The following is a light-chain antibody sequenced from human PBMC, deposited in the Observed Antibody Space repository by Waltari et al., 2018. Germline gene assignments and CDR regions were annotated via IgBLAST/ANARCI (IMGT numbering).Light chain of an antibody. CDR1: QSLLHRNGHNY. J-gene: IGKJ4*01. CDR3: MQALQTPLT. V-gene: IGKV2-28*01. CDR2: WGS. Sequence: DIVMTQSPLSLPVTPGEPASISCRSSQSLLHRNGHNYLDWYLQKPGQSPQLLIYWGSKRVSGVPDRFSGSGSGTDFTLKISRVEAEDVGVYYCMQALQTPLTFGGGTKVEIK.